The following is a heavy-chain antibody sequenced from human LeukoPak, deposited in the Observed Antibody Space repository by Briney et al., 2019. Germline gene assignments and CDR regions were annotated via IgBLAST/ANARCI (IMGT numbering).Heavy chain of an antibody. Sequence: PSETLSLTCAVYGGPFSGYYWSWIRQPPGKGLEWIGEINHSGSTNYNPSLKSRVTISVDTSKNQFSLKLSSVTAADTAVYYCARGRRYGDYADYWGQGTLVTVSS. D-gene: IGHD4-17*01. V-gene: IGHV4-34*01. CDR2: INHSGST. J-gene: IGHJ4*02. CDR1: GGPFSGYY. CDR3: ARGRRYGDYADY.